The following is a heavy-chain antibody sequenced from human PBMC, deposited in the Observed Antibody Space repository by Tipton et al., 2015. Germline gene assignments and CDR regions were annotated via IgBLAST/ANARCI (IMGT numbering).Heavy chain of an antibody. CDR1: GGTFSNYA. CDR2: IVPSFGTA. Sequence: QLVQSGAEVKKPGSSVKVSCKASGGTFSNYAVSWVRQAPGQGLEWMGGIVPSFGTANYAQKFQGRVTITADKSTTTAYMELSSLRSEDTAMYYCARVKYSRDWDLGYWGQGTLVTVPS. V-gene: IGHV1-69*06. J-gene: IGHJ4*02. D-gene: IGHD6-19*01. CDR3: ARVKYSRDWDLGY.